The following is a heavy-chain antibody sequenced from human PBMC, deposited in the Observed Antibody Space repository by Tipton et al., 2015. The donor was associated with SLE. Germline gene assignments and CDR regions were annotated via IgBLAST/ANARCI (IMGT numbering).Heavy chain of an antibody. D-gene: IGHD3-10*01. CDR2: IYPGESDT. Sequence: QLVQSGAEVKKPGESLKISCKGSGYSFTSYWIGWVCQMPGKGLEWMGIIYPGESDTRYSTSFQGKVTISADKSISTAYRQWSSLKASNTAMYYCARLWFGEKRFDHWGQGTLLTVSS. CDR1: GYSFTSYW. J-gene: IGHJ5*02. CDR3: ARLWFGEKRFDH. V-gene: IGHV5-51*01.